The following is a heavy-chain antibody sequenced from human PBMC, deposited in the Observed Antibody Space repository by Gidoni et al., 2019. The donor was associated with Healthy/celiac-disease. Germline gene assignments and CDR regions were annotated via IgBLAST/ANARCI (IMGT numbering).Heavy chain of an antibody. Sequence: EVQLVESGGGLVQPGGSLRLSCAASGFTFSSSWMHWVRQAPGKGLVWVSRINSDGSSTSYADSVKSMFTISRDNAKNTLYLQMNSLRAEDTAVYYCAREIVGALDYWGQGTLVTVSS. CDR3: AREIVGALDY. D-gene: IGHD1-26*01. CDR2: INSDGSST. J-gene: IGHJ4*02. CDR1: GFTFSSSW. V-gene: IGHV3-74*01.